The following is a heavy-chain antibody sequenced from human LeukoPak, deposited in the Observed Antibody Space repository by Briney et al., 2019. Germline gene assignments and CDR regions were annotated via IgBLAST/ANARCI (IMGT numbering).Heavy chain of an antibody. D-gene: IGHD3-3*01. CDR1: ELIFNIYW. CDR3: ARVRFLERSQYYFDY. CDR2: IKQDGSEK. Sequence: HTGGSLRLSCAASELIFNIYWMSWVRQAPGEGRECVANIKQDGSEKYYVDSVEGRFTISRDNAKNSLYLQMNSLRAEDTAVYYCARVRFLERSQYYFDYWGQGTLVTVSS. J-gene: IGHJ4*02. V-gene: IGHV3-7*01.